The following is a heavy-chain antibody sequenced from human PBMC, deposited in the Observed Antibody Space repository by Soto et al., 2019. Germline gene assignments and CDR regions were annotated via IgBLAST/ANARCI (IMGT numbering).Heavy chain of an antibody. CDR3: VKDSSGFVP. CDR2: IYHNGET. D-gene: IGHD6-25*01. V-gene: IGHV4-38-2*02. J-gene: IGHJ5*02. Sequence: PADTLSLTCTVSGFLISDNYFWGWIRQPPGKGLEWLGSIYHNGETRYNPSLKSPVTISVDTSENQFTQGVTSVTAADTAVYCCVKDSSGFVPWSQGTLVTAS. CDR1: GFLISDNYF.